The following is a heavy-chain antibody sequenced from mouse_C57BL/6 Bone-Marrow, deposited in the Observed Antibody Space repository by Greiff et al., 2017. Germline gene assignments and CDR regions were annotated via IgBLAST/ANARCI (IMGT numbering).Heavy chain of an antibody. J-gene: IGHJ2*01. CDR3: ARGGYYYFDY. V-gene: IGHV1-50*01. CDR1: GYTFTSYW. CDR2: IDPSDSYT. D-gene: IGHD2-3*01. Sequence: QVQLQQPGAELVKPGASVKLSCKASGYTFTSYWMQWVKQRPGQGLEWIGEIDPSDSYTNYNQKFKGKATLTVDTSSSTAYMQLSSLTSEDSAVYYWARGGYYYFDYWGQGTTLTVAS.